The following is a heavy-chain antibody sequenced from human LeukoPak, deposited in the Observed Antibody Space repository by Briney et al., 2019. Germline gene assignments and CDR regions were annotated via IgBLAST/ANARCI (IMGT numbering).Heavy chain of an antibody. D-gene: IGHD1-14*01. CDR2: IYTSGST. V-gene: IGHV4-4*07. J-gene: IGHJ6*02. Sequence: SETLSLTCTVSGGSFSNYYWSWIRQPAGKGLEWIGRIYTSGSTNYDPSVKSRVTMSVDTSNNQFSLKLTSVTAADTAVYYCARQPPQYYGMDVWGQGTTVTVSS. CDR3: ARQPPQYYGMDV. CDR1: GGSFSNYY.